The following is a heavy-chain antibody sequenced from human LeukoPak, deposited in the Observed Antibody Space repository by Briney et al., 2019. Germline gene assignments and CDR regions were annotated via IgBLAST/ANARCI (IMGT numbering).Heavy chain of an antibody. J-gene: IGHJ5*02. CDR1: GGSISSGGYY. V-gene: IGHV4-39*01. Sequence: PSETLSLTCTVSGGSISSGGYYWGWIRQPPGKGLEWIASIYYSGSTYYNPSLKSRVTISVDTSKNQLSLKLSSLTAADTAVYYCARHDYSGSYYGLSWFDPWGQGTLVTVSS. CDR3: ARHDYSGSYYGLSWFDP. CDR2: IYYSGST. D-gene: IGHD1-26*01.